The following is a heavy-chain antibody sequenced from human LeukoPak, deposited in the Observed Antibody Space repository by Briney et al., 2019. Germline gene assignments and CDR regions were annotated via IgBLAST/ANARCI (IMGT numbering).Heavy chain of an antibody. CDR2: IRSKANSYAT. J-gene: IGHJ5*02. V-gene: IGHV3-73*01. CDR3: GYSYGPPPATP. CDR1: GFTFSGSA. Sequence: GGSLRLSCAASGFTFSGSAMQWVRQASGKGLEWVGRIRSKANSYATAYAASVKGRFTISRDDSKNTAYLQMNSLKTEDTAVYYCGYSYGPPPATPWGQGTLVTVSS. D-gene: IGHD5-18*01.